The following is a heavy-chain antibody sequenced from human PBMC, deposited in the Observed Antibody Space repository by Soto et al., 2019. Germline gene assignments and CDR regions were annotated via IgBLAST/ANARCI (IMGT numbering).Heavy chain of an antibody. CDR3: ARESPGIAVADNWFEP. Sequence: GLEWMGWISAYNGNTNYAQKLQGRVTMTTDTSTSTAYMELRSLRSDDTAVYYCARESPGIAVADNWFEPWGQGTLVTVSS. V-gene: IGHV1-18*01. CDR2: ISAYNGNT. J-gene: IGHJ5*02. D-gene: IGHD6-19*01.